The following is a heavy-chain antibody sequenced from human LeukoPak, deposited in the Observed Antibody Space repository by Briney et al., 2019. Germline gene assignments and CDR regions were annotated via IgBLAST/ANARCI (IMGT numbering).Heavy chain of an antibody. Sequence: SETLSLTCTVSGGSISSYYWSWIRQPPGKGLEWIGYIYYSGSTNYNPSLKSRVTISVDTSKNQFSLKLSSVTAADTAVYYCARGPYCSGGSCYFDYWGQGTLVTVSS. D-gene: IGHD2-15*01. CDR3: ARGPYCSGGSCYFDY. CDR2: IYYSGST. J-gene: IGHJ4*02. CDR1: GGSISSYY. V-gene: IGHV4-59*01.